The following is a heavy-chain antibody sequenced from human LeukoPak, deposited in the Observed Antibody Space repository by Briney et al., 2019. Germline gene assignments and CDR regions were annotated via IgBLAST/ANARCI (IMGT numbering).Heavy chain of an antibody. D-gene: IGHD3-10*01. CDR3: ARDLTSYYYGSGSYCDY. CDR1: GYSISSGYY. J-gene: IGHJ4*02. CDR2: IYHSGST. Sequence: PSETLSLTCTVSGYSISSGYYWGWIRQPPGKGLEWIGSIYHSGSTYYNPSLKSRVTISVDTSKNQFSLKLSSVTAADTAVYYCARDLTSYYYGSGSYCDYWGQGTLVTVSS. V-gene: IGHV4-38-2*02.